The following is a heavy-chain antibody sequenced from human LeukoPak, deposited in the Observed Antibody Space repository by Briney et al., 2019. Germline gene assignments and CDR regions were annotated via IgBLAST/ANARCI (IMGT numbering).Heavy chain of an antibody. CDR2: IYPGDSDT. D-gene: IGHD3-16*01. CDR3: ANGLKPYYFDY. V-gene: IGHV5-51*01. Sequence: GESLKISCKGSGYRFTTYWIDWVRQMPGKGLEWMGIIYPGDSDTRYSPSFQGQVTISADKSISTAYLQWSSLKASDTAMYYCANGLKPYYFDYWGQGTLVTVSS. J-gene: IGHJ4*02. CDR1: GYRFTTYW.